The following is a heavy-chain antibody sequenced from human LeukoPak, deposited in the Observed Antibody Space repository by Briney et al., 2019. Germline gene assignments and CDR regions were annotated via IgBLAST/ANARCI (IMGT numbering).Heavy chain of an antibody. J-gene: IGHJ5*02. CDR2: ISSSSTYI. CDR3: ARDTGGRGWFDP. CDR1: GFTFSDYS. V-gene: IGHV3-21*06. D-gene: IGHD2-8*02. Sequence: GGSLRLSCAASGFTFSDYSMNWVRQAPGKGLEWVSFISSSSTYIYYADSLKGRFTISRDNAKNSLYLQMNSPRAEDTAVYYCARDTGGRGWFDPWGQGTLVTVSS.